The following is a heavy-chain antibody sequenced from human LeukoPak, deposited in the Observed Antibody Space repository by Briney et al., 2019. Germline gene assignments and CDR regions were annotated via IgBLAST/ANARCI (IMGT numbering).Heavy chain of an antibody. Sequence: ASVKVSCKASGYTFTGYYMHWVRQAPGQGLEWMGWINPNSGGTNYAQKFQGRVTMTRDTSINTAYMELSRLRSDDTAVYYCARSSTVVTPVDHWGQGTLVTVSS. CDR2: INPNSGGT. V-gene: IGHV1-2*02. CDR1: GYTFTGYY. CDR3: ARSSTVVTPVDH. J-gene: IGHJ4*02. D-gene: IGHD4-23*01.